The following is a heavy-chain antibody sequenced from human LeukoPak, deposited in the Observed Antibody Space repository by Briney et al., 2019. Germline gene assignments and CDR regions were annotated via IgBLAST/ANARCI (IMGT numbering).Heavy chain of an antibody. CDR2: IYYSGST. CDR1: GGSISSHY. CDR3: ARFGDTAMVLDC. J-gene: IGHJ4*02. V-gene: IGHV4-59*11. D-gene: IGHD5-18*01. Sequence: SETLSLTCTVSGGSISSHYWSWIRQPPGKGLEWIGYIYYSGSTNYNPSLKSRVTISVDTSKNQFSLKLSSVTAADTAVYYCARFGDTAMVLDCWGQGTLVTVSS.